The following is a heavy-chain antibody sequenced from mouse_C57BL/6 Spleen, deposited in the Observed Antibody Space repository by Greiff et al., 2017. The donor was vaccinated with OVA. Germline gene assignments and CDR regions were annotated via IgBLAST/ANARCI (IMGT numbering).Heavy chain of an antibody. CDR3: ARGYYGNSFMDY. Sequence: VQLQQPGAELVRPGSSVKLSCKASGYTFTSYWMDWVKQRPGHGLEWIGNIYPSDSETHYNQKFKDKATLTVDKSSSTAYMQLSSLTSEDSAVYYCARGYYGNSFMDYWGQGTSVTVSS. CDR1: GYTFTSYW. V-gene: IGHV1-61*01. J-gene: IGHJ4*01. D-gene: IGHD2-1*01. CDR2: IYPSDSET.